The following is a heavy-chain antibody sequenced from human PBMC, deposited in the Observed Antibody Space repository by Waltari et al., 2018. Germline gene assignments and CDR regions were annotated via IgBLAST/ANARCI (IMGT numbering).Heavy chain of an antibody. J-gene: IGHJ5*02. CDR1: GDSISSGRYH. V-gene: IGHV4-61*02. Sequence: QLQLQESGPGLVKPSQTLSLTCTVSGDSISSGRYHWSWIRQPAGKGLEGIGRIYTRGSTNYNPSLKSRVTMSIDTSGNHFALKLSSVTAADTAVYYCARDLSPPNWFDPWGQGTLVTVSS. CDR2: IYTRGST. D-gene: IGHD3-3*02. CDR3: ARDLSPPNWFDP.